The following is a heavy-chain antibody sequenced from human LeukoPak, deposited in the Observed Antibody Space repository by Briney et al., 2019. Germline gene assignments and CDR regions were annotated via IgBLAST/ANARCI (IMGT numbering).Heavy chain of an antibody. J-gene: IGHJ4*02. D-gene: IGHD2-8*02. CDR3: ARSTLATTGTY. Sequence: PGGSLRLSCAASGFTFNSYEMNWVRQAPGKGLEWVSYISTSGTTIYYADSVKGRFTISRDNAKNSLYLQMNSLGAEDTAVYYCARSTLATTGTYWGQGTLVTVSS. CDR1: GFTFNSYE. CDR2: ISTSGTTI. V-gene: IGHV3-48*03.